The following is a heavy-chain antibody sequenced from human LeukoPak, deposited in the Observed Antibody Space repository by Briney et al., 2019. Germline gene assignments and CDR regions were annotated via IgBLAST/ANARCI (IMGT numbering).Heavy chain of an antibody. Sequence: GGSLRLSCAASGFTFSSYSMNWVRQAPGKGLEWVSSISSSSSYIYYADSVKGRFTISRDDAKNSLYLQMNSLRAEDTAVYYCARGQQLVRYSWFDPWGQGTLVTVSS. J-gene: IGHJ5*02. CDR1: GFTFSSYS. CDR2: ISSSSSYI. CDR3: ARGQQLVRYSWFDP. D-gene: IGHD6-13*01. V-gene: IGHV3-21*01.